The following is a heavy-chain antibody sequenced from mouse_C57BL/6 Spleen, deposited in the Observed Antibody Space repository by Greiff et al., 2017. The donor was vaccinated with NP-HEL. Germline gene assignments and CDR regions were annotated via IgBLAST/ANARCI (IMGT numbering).Heavy chain of an antibody. V-gene: IGHV14-4*01. CDR3: TTRDYYGSSYEGDY. CDR2: IDPENGDT. CDR1: GFNIKDDY. J-gene: IGHJ2*01. D-gene: IGHD1-1*01. Sequence: EVQLQQSGAELVRPGASVKLSCTASGFNIKDDYMHWVKQRPEQGLEWIGWIDPENGDTEYASKFQGKATITADTSSNTAYLQLSSLTSEDTAVYYCTTRDYYGSSYEGDYWGQGTTLTVSS.